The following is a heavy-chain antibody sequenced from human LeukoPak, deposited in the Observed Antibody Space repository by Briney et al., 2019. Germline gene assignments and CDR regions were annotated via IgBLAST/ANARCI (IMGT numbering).Heavy chain of an antibody. V-gene: IGHV1-18*01. Sequence: ASVKVSCKASGYTFTSYAISWVRQAPGHGLEWMGWINAYNGDTDYAQNLQGRLTMTTETSTRTAYMELRSLRSDDTAVYYCARDGSGVWFDPWGQGTLLTVSS. CDR3: ARDGSGVWFDP. J-gene: IGHJ5*02. D-gene: IGHD3-10*01. CDR1: GYTFTSYA. CDR2: INAYNGDT.